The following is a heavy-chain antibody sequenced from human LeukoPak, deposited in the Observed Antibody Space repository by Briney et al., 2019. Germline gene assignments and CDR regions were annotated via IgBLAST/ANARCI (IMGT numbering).Heavy chain of an antibody. V-gene: IGHV1-8*01. D-gene: IGHD4-17*01. CDR1: GYTFTSYD. J-gene: IGHJ3*02. CDR3: ARDGDYGDYNAFDI. Sequence: GASVKVSCKASGYTFTSYDINWVRQATGQGLEWMGWMNPNSGNTGYAQKFQGRVTMTRNTSISTAYMELSSLRSEDTAVYYCARDGDYGDYNAFDIWGQGTMATVSS. CDR2: MNPNSGNT.